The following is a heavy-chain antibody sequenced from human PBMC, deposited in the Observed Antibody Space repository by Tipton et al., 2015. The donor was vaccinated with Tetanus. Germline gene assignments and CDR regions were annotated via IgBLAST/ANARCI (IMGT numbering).Heavy chain of an antibody. D-gene: IGHD7-27*01. CDR1: GGSISTTSDY. V-gene: IGHV4-39*01. CDR2: LYYSGTT. CDR3: ARHSLKLGIWAFDI. Sequence: LRLSCTVSGGSISTTSDYWGWIRQPPGKGLEWIGSLYYSGTTYYNPSLKSRVTISVDTSKNHFSLGLSSVTAADTAVYYCARHSLKLGIWAFDIWGRGTLVTVSS. J-gene: IGHJ3*02.